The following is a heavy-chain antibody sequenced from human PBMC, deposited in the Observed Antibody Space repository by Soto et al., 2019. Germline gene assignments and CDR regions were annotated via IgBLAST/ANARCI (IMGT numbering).Heavy chain of an antibody. V-gene: IGHV3-30*03. CDR2: VSYDGSKK. D-gene: IGHD3-22*01. CDR1: GFTFSRNG. Sequence: QVQLVESGGGVVQPGTSLRLTCAGSGFTFSRNGMHWVRQAPGRGLEWVALVSYDGSKKYYVDSVKGRFTISRDNSENTLYLQMNSLRPEDTAVYYCARWVGGSMSDNSGKYDSWGQGTLVTVSS. J-gene: IGHJ5*01. CDR3: ARWVGGSMSDNSGKYDS.